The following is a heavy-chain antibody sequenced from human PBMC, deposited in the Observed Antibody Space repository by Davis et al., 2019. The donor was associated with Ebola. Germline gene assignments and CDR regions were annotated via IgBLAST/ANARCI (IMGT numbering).Heavy chain of an antibody. Sequence: ASVKVSCKASAYTFINYDINWVRQATGQGLEWMGWMNPDSGDTRHAQKFQGRLTMTRNTSISTAYMELDRLTSEDTAVFYCARGPRGRWNWFDPWGQGTLVTVSS. CDR2: MNPDSGDT. CDR1: AYTFINYD. D-gene: IGHD3-10*01. J-gene: IGHJ5*02. CDR3: ARGPRGRWNWFDP. V-gene: IGHV1-8*02.